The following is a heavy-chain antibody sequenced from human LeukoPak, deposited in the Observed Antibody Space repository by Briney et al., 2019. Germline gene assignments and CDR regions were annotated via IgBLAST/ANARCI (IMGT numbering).Heavy chain of an antibody. CDR3: ARDFKSGYVDS. J-gene: IGHJ4*02. Sequence: GRSLRLSCAASGFTFSNYGIHWVRQAPGKGLEWVAVIYDDGSKEYFADSVKGRFTISGDNSKNTVLLQMNRLRVEDTAVFYCARDFKSGYVDSWGQGTLVTVSS. D-gene: IGHD3-3*01. CDR1: GFTFSNYG. CDR2: IYDDGSKE. V-gene: IGHV3-33*01.